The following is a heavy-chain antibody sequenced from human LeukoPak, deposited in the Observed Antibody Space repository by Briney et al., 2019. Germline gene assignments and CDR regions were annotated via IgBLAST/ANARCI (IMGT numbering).Heavy chain of an antibody. CDR2: ISYDGSNK. V-gene: IGHV3-30-3*01. Sequence: GGSLRLSCAASGFTFSSYAMHWVRQAPGKGLEWVAVISYDGSNKYYADSVKGRFTISRDNSKNMLYLQMNSLRAEDTAVYYCAKVCCSGDNYWGQGTLVTVSS. D-gene: IGHD2-15*01. CDR3: AKVCCSGDNY. CDR1: GFTFSSYA. J-gene: IGHJ4*02.